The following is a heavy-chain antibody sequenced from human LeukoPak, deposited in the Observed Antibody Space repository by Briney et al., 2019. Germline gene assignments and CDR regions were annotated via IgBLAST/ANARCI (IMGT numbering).Heavy chain of an antibody. Sequence: PSETLSLTCTVSGGSISSYYWSWIRQPPGKGLEWIGYIYYSGSTNYNPSLKSRVTISVDTSENQFSLKLSSVTAADTAVYYCARGRGYDHFDYWGQGTLVTVSS. V-gene: IGHV4-59*08. CDR3: ARGRGYDHFDY. CDR1: GGSISSYY. J-gene: IGHJ4*02. CDR2: IYYSGST. D-gene: IGHD6-25*01.